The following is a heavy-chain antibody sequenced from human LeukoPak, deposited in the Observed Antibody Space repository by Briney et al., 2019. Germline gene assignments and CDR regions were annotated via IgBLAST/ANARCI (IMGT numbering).Heavy chain of an antibody. CDR1: GGSLSSYY. J-gene: IGHJ4*02. V-gene: IGHV4-59*01. CDR3: ARGIKAWGTRGSYFDY. CDR2: IYYSGST. D-gene: IGHD3-16*01. Sequence: PSETPSLTCTVSGGSLSSYYWSWIRQPPGKGLEWIGYIYYSGSTNYNPSLKSRVTISVDTSKNQFSLKLSSVTAADTAVYYCARGIKAWGTRGSYFDYWGQGTLVTVSS.